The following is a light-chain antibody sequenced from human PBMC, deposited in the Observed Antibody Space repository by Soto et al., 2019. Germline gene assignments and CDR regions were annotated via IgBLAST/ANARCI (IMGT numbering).Light chain of an antibody. CDR1: QSISSW. CDR2: KAS. V-gene: IGKV1-5*03. CDR3: QHYSGYPWT. J-gene: IGKJ1*01. Sequence: DIQMTQSPSTLSASVGDRVTITCRASQSISSWLAWYQQKPGKAPKLLIYKASNLETGVPSRFSGSGSGTEFTLTSSSLQPDDFATYYCQHYSGYPWTFGQGTKVEIK.